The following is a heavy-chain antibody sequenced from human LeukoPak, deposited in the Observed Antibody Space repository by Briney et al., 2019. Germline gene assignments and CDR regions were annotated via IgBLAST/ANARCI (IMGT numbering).Heavy chain of an antibody. D-gene: IGHD5-12*01. CDR2: VGGSGVKT. Sequence: GGSLRLSCAASGFTFSNYAIHWVRQAPGKGLEWVSIVGGSGVKTYYADSVKGRFTISRDNSKNTLYLQMSSLRAEDTAVYYCAKDSLVARIPNFWFDYWGQGTLVTVSS. J-gene: IGHJ4*02. V-gene: IGHV3-23*01. CDR3: AKDSLVARIPNFWFDY. CDR1: GFTFSNYA.